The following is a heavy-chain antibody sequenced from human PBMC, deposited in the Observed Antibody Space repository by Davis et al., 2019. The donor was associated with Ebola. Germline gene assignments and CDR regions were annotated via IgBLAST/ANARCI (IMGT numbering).Heavy chain of an antibody. D-gene: IGHD4-17*01. CDR3: ARGALGVTTRHFEY. V-gene: IGHV3-33*01. J-gene: IGHJ4*02. CDR2: IWYDGSKK. Sequence: GESLKISCAASGFTFSNYGLHWLRQAPGKGVEWVGVIWYDGSKKYYAESVKGRFTISRDNSNNTLYLQMSSLRVEDTAVYYCARGALGVTTRHFEYWGQGTLVTVSS. CDR1: GFTFSNYG.